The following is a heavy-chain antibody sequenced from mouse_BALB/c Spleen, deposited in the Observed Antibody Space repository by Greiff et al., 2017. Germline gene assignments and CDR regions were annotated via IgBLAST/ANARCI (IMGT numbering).Heavy chain of an antibody. J-gene: IGHJ2*01. CDR3: ARAPITTVVTPFDY. V-gene: IGHV5-6-5*01. CDR2: ISSGGST. Sequence: EVKVEESGGGLVKPGGSLKLSCAASGFTFSSYAMSWVRQTPEKRLEWVASISSGGSTYYPDSVKGRFTISRDNARNILYLQMSSLRSEDTAMYYCARAPITTVVTPFDYWGQGTTLTVSS. D-gene: IGHD1-1*01. CDR1: GFTFSSYA.